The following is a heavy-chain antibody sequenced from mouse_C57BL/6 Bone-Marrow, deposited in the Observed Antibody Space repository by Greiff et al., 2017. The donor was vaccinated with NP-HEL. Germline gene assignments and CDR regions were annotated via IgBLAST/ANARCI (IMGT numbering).Heavy chain of an antibody. CDR1: GYAFTNYL. V-gene: IGHV1-54*01. Sequence: VQVVESGAELVRPGTSVKVSCKASGYAFTNYLIEWVKQRPGQGLEWIGVINPGSGGTNYNEKFKGKATLTADKSSSTAYMQLSSLTSEDSAVYFCARRTGLYYFDYWGQGTTLTVSS. CDR2: INPGSGGT. CDR3: ARRTGLYYFDY. J-gene: IGHJ2*01. D-gene: IGHD6-1*01.